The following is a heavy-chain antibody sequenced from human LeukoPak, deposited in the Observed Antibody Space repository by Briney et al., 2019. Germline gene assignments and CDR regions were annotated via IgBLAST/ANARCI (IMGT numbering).Heavy chain of an antibody. CDR2: INAGNGNT. J-gene: IGHJ4*02. V-gene: IGHV1-3*01. D-gene: IGHD2-15*01. CDR3: ARSYCSGGRCYWYYFDY. Sequence: GASVKASCKASGYTFTTYAMHWVRQAPGQGLEWMGWINAGNGNTKYSQKFQGRVTITRDTSASTAYMELSSLRSEDTAVYYCARSYCSGGRCYWYYFDYWGQGTLVTVSS. CDR1: GYTFTTYA.